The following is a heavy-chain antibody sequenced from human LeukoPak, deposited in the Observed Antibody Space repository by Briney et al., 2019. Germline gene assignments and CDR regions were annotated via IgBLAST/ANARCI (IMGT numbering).Heavy chain of an antibody. D-gene: IGHD6-13*01. CDR3: AKEGHGSSLDY. V-gene: IGHV3-30*18. J-gene: IGHJ4*02. CDR2: ISYDGSNK. CDR1: GFTFSSYG. Sequence: TGGSLRLSCAASGFTFSSYGMHWVRQAPGKGLEWVAVISYDGSNKYYADSVKGRFTISRDNSKNTLYLQMNSLRAEDTAVYYCAKEGHGSSLDYWGQGTLVTVSS.